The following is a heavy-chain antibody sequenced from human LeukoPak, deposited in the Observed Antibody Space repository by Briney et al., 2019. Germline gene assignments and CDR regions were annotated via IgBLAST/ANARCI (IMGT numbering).Heavy chain of an antibody. D-gene: IGHD6-6*01. CDR1: GFTFSNFW. CDR2: IKQDGSEK. J-gene: IGHJ6*03. CDR3: ARSIAARPAIWLGTKYYYYMDV. Sequence: GGSLRLSCAASGFTFSNFWMSWVRQAPGKGLEWVANIKQDGSEKYYVDSVKGRFTISRDTAKNSLYLQMNSLRAEDTAVYYCARSIAARPAIWLGTKYYYYMDVWGKGTTVTVSS. V-gene: IGHV3-7*01.